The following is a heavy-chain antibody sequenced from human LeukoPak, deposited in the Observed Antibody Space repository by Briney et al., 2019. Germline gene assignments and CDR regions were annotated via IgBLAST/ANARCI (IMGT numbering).Heavy chain of an antibody. CDR1: GYTFINYG. J-gene: IGHJ4*02. D-gene: IGHD1-26*01. Sequence: GASVEVSCKASGYTFINYGISWVRQAPGQGLEWMGWISAYNGNTQYAQNFQGRVTMTTDTSTNTAYMELRSLRSDDTAVYYCAREWETPYDYWGQGTLVTVSS. V-gene: IGHV1-18*01. CDR3: AREWETPYDY. CDR2: ISAYNGNT.